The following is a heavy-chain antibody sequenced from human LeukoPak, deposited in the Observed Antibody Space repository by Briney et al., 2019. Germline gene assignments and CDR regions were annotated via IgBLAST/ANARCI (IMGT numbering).Heavy chain of an antibody. D-gene: IGHD1-26*01. Sequence: SVKVSCKASGYTFTDFYMHWVRQAPGQGLEWMGWINPNSGGTNYAQKLQGRVTMTRDTSISTGYMELSRLRSDDTAVFYCARVRGGNNYHFDYWGQGTLVTVSS. J-gene: IGHJ4*02. CDR3: ARVRGGNNYHFDY. CDR1: GYTFTDFY. CDR2: INPNSGGT. V-gene: IGHV1-2*02.